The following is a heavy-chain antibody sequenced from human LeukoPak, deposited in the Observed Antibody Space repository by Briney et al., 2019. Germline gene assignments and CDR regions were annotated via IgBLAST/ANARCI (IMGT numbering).Heavy chain of an antibody. CDR1: GFTVSTNY. Sequence: PGGSLRLSCTASGFTVSTNYVSWVRQAPGKGLEWVSTIYRGGSTYYADSVKGRFTISTDNSKNTVYLQINTLRVEDTAVYYCARGGLETAVKYFFDYWGQGTLITVSS. CDR3: ARGGLETAVKYFFDY. CDR2: IYRGGST. V-gene: IGHV3-66*01. J-gene: IGHJ4*02. D-gene: IGHD1-1*01.